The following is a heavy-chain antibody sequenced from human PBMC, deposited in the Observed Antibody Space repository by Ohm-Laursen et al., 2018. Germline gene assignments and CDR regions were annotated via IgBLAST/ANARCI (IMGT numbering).Heavy chain of an antibody. CDR3: ARGGSRGTMDV. CDR1: GFTFSSYS. J-gene: IGHJ6*02. V-gene: IGHV3-21*04. Sequence: GSLRLSCTASGFTFSSYSMNWVRQAPGKGPEWVSSISSSSSYIYYADSVKGRFTISRDNSKNTLYLQMNSLRAEDTAVYYCARGGSRGTMDVWGQGTTVTVSS. D-gene: IGHD3-22*01. CDR2: ISSSSSYI.